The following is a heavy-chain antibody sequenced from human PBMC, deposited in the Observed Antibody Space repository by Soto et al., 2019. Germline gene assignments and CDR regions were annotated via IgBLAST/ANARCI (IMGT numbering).Heavy chain of an antibody. V-gene: IGHV3-30*18. CDR2: MSSDGSKI. J-gene: IGHJ4*02. D-gene: IGHD1-26*01. Sequence: QVQLVESGGGAVQPGESLRLSCVASGFDFTYYAMHWVRQAPGKGLESVAVMSSDGSKIHHTDSVKGRFTTSRDNSKNTLYLQMNRLRKEDTAVYFCAKDEGVGGTLGLFDYWGEGTLVSVSS. CDR1: GFDFTYYA. CDR3: AKDEGVGGTLGLFDY.